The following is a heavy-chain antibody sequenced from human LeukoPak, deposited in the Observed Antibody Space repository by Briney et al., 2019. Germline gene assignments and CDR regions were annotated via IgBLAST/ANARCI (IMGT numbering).Heavy chain of an antibody. V-gene: IGHV4-34*01. CDR1: GVSVSDYY. J-gene: IGHJ5*02. Sequence: PSETLSLTCAVSGVSVSDYYWSWIRQSPEKGLEWIGEVSPGGYTTYNPSLRSRVIISEDTSENQLSLNVTSVTAADTALYYCARIRCGRGQARCYNHWAQGSLVTVSS. D-gene: IGHD2-21*01. CDR2: VSPGGYT. CDR3: ARIRCGRGQARCYNH.